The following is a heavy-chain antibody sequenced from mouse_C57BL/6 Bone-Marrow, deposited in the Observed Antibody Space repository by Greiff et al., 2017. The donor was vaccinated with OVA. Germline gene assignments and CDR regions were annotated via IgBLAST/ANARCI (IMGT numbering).Heavy chain of an antibody. CDR1: GFTFSDYY. Sequence: EVQLVESEGGLVQPGSSMKLSCTASGFTFSDYYMAWVRQVPEKGLEWVANINYDGSSTYYLDSLKSRFIISRDNAKNILYLQMSSLKSEDTATYYCARYGYDGAWFAYWGQGTLVTVSA. J-gene: IGHJ3*01. CDR2: INYDGSST. V-gene: IGHV5-16*01. D-gene: IGHD2-2*01. CDR3: ARYGYDGAWFAY.